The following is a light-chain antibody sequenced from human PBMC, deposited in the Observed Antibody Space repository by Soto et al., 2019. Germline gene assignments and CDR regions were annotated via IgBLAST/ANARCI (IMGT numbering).Light chain of an antibody. CDR3: QQYGVLPLMFT. Sequence: EIVLVQSPGTLSLSPGERATLSCRASQSVSNNYLAWYQQKPGQAPRLLIYGASSRATGVPDRFSGSGTGTDFSLTIPRLEPEDFAVYYCQQYGVLPLMFTFGQGTKVGVK. CDR2: GAS. J-gene: IGKJ2*01. CDR1: QSVSNNY. V-gene: IGKV3-20*01.